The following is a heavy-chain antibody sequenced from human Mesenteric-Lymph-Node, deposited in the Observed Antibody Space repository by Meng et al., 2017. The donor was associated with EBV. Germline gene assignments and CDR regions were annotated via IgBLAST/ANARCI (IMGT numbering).Heavy chain of an antibody. Sequence: QRQLRVSGPGLVKPSGTLSLTCAVSGGSISSDNWWTWVRQPPGKGLEWIGEIHHSGATNYNPSLKSRVTISVDKSKNQFSLKLSSVTAADAAVYFCASVIYGSGLNSWFDPWGHGTLVTVSS. CDR2: IHHSGAT. CDR3: ASVIYGSGLNSWFDP. D-gene: IGHD3-10*01. J-gene: IGHJ5*02. CDR1: GGSISSDNW. V-gene: IGHV4-4*02.